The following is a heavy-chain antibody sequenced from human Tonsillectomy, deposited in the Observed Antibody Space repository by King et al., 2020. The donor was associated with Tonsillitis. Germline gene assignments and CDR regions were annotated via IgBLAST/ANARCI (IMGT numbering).Heavy chain of an antibody. CDR3: ARSGGDYGDLYGNGMDV. J-gene: IGHJ6*02. D-gene: IGHD4-17*01. Sequence: QVQLVESGGGLVKPGWSLRLSCAASGFTFSDYYMSWIRQAPGKGLEWVSYIGSSDSSKYYADSVKGRFTISRENAKNSLYLQMISLRAEDTAVYYCARSGGDYGDLYGNGMDVWGQGTTVTVSS. CDR1: GFTFSDYY. CDR2: IGSSDSSK. V-gene: IGHV3-11*01.